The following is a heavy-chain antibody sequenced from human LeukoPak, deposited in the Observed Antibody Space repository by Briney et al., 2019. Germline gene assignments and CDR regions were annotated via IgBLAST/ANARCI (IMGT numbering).Heavy chain of an antibody. CDR2: IGGSGGST. Sequence: GGSLRLSCAASGFTFSSYAMSWVRQAPGKGLGWVSAIGGSGGSTYYADSVKGRFTISRDNSKNTLYLQMNSLRAEDTAVYYCAKVTTMIVAPVDYWGQGTLVTVSS. D-gene: IGHD3-22*01. J-gene: IGHJ4*02. CDR3: AKVTTMIVAPVDY. CDR1: GFTFSSYA. V-gene: IGHV3-23*01.